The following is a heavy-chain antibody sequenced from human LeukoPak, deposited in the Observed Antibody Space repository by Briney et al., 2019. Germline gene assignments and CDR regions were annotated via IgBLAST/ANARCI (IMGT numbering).Heavy chain of an antibody. D-gene: IGHD3-3*01. CDR1: AGTFSSYA. J-gene: IGHJ5*02. CDR3: ARDYDFWNRPPGFDP. Sequence: ASVQVSCKASAGTFSSYAISRVRQAPGQGLEWMGRIIPIFGIANYAQKFQGRVTITADKSTSTAYMELSSLRSEDTAVYYCARDYDFWNRPPGFDPWGQGTLVIVSS. V-gene: IGHV1-69*04. CDR2: IIPIFGIA.